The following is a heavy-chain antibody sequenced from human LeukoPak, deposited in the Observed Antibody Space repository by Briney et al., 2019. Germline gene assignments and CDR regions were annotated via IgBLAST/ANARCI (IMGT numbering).Heavy chain of an antibody. J-gene: IGHJ4*01. CDR1: GGSFSGYY. CDR3: ATTWYYDSRGYLFDD. V-gene: IGHV4-34*01. CDR2: INHSGST. D-gene: IGHD3-22*01. Sequence: PSETLSLTCAVYGGSFSGYYWSWIRQPPGKGLEWIGEINHSGSTYYNPSLKSRVTILVDTPKNQFSLSMTSVTAADTAVYFCATTWYYDSRGYLFDDWGHGTLVTVSS.